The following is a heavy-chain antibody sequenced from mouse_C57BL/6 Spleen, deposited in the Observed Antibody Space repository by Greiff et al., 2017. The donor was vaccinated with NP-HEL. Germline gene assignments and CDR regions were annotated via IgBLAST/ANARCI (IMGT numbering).Heavy chain of an antibody. Sequence: QVQLKQPGAELVKPGASVKLSCKASGYTFTSYWMHWVKQRPGRGLEWIGRIDPNSGGTKYNEKFKSKATLTVDKPSSTAYMQLSSLTSEDSAVYYCARDSNYEGYFDFWGTGTTVTVSS. CDR2: IDPNSGGT. CDR1: GYTFTSYW. CDR3: ARDSNYEGYFDF. J-gene: IGHJ1*03. D-gene: IGHD2-5*01. V-gene: IGHV1-72*01.